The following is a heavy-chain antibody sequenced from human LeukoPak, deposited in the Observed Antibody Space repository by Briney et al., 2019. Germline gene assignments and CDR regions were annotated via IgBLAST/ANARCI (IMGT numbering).Heavy chain of an antibody. Sequence: TGGSLRLSCAASGFTFSSYWMHWVRQAPGKGLVWVSRINFDGSYTNYADSVKGRFTISRDNSKNTLYLQMNSLRAEDTAVYYCAKDEDMIVVVPFDYWGQGTLVTVSS. D-gene: IGHD3-22*01. CDR1: GFTFSSYW. J-gene: IGHJ4*02. CDR2: INFDGSYT. V-gene: IGHV3-74*01. CDR3: AKDEDMIVVVPFDY.